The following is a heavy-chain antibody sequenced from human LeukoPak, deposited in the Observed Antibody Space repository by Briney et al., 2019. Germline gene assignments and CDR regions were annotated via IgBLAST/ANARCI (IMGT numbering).Heavy chain of an antibody. CDR1: GFTFSSYG. J-gene: IGHJ4*02. CDR2: ISYDGSNK. D-gene: IGHD6-25*01. CDR3: ARDTRFYCFDY. V-gene: IGHV3-30*03. Sequence: GGSLRLSCAASGFTFSSYGMHWVRQAPGKGLEWVAVISYDGSNKYYADSVKGRFTISRDNSKNTLYLQMNSLRAEDTAVYYCARDTRFYCFDYWGQGTLVTVSS.